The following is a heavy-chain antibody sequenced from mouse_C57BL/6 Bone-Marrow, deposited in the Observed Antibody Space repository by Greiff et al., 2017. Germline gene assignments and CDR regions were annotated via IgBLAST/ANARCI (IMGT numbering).Heavy chain of an antibody. CDR3: ARRRRFYAMDY. V-gene: IGHV5-15*01. CDR1: GFTFSDYG. J-gene: IGHJ4*01. Sequence: EVKLVESGGGLVQPGGSLKLSCAASGFTFSDYGMAWVRQAPRKGPEWVAFISNLAYSIYYADTVTGRFTISRENAKNTLYREMSSLRSEDTAMYYCARRRRFYAMDYWGQGTSGTVSS. D-gene: IGHD1-1*01. CDR2: ISNLAYSI.